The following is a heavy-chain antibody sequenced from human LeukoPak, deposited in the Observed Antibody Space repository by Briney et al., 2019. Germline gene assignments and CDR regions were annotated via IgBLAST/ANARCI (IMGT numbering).Heavy chain of an antibody. CDR2: ISGSGGST. D-gene: IGHD1-14*01. V-gene: IGHV3-23*01. CDR1: GFTFSCYA. CDR3: AKGSRGYNPTDDY. Sequence: SGGSLRLSCAASGFTFSCYAMSWVRQAPGKGLEWVSAISGSGGSTYYPDSVKGRFTISRDNSKNTLYLQMNSLRAEDTAVYYCAKGSRGYNPTDDYWGQGTLVTVSS. J-gene: IGHJ4*02.